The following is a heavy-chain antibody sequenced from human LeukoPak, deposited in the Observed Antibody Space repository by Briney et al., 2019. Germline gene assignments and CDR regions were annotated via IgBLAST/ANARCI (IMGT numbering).Heavy chain of an antibody. J-gene: IGHJ1*01. Sequence: SETLSLTCAVYGGSFSGYYWSWIRQPPGKRLEWIGEINHSEATDYNPSFKSRATILVDTSKNQFSLKLSSVTAADTAVYCCAREAQYCSGGRCYGGYFQHWGQGTLVTVSS. V-gene: IGHV4-34*01. D-gene: IGHD2-15*01. CDR1: GGSFSGYY. CDR3: AREAQYCSGGRCYGGYFQH. CDR2: INHSEAT.